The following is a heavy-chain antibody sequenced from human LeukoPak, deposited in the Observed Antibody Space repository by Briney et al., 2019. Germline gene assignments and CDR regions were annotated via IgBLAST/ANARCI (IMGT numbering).Heavy chain of an antibody. CDR3: ARVREIYYYGSGSPNAFDI. CDR1: GGSISSYY. Sequence: PSETLSLTCTVSGGSISSYYWSWLRQPPGKGLEWIGYIYYSGSTNYNPSLKSRVTISVDTSKNQFSLKLSSVTAADTAVYYCARVREIYYYGSGSPNAFDIWGQGTMVTVSS. J-gene: IGHJ3*02. D-gene: IGHD3-10*01. CDR2: IYYSGST. V-gene: IGHV4-59*01.